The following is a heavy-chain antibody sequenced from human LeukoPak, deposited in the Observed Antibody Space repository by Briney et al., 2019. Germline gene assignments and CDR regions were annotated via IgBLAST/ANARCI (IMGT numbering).Heavy chain of an antibody. D-gene: IGHD3-10*01. CDR2: VYWHGDT. V-gene: IGHV2-5*01. J-gene: IGHJ4*02. CDR3: APGRGFGSGDYFDY. CDR1: GFSLNTRELS. Sequence: SGPTLVNPTQTLTLTCTFSGFSLNTRELSVGWIRQPPGKALEWLALVYWHGDTRYSPSLRGKITIIKDTSKNQVVLTMSNIGPRDTGTYYCAPGRGFGSGDYFDYWGQGIMVTVSS.